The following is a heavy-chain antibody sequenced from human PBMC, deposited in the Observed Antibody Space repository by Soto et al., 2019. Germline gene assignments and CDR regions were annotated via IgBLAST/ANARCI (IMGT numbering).Heavy chain of an antibody. V-gene: IGHV4-30-4*01. CDR1: GGSTSSDNY. CDR3: AREGGESSDGLYYFDS. D-gene: IGHD3-16*01. J-gene: IGHJ4*02. CDR2: IYYSGNT. Sequence: PSETLSLTCTVSGGSTSSDNYWSWIRQPPGKVLEWIGHIYYSGNTDYNPSLKSRLAISIDTSKNQFSLKLSSVTAADTAVYFCAREGGESSDGLYYFDSWGQGSLVTVSS.